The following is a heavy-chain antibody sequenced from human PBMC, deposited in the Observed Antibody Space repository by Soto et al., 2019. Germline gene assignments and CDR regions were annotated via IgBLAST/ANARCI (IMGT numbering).Heavy chain of an antibody. V-gene: IGHV3-30-3*01. J-gene: IGHJ4*02. CDR1: GFNFRSYP. Sequence: PGGSLRLSCAASGFNFRSYPIHWVRQAPGKGLEWLSVISYDGSRKYYADSVKGRVTISRDNAKNTLYLQMNSLRVEDTAIYYCARGIIVAVTATFDYRGQGTLVTVYS. D-gene: IGHD2-21*02. CDR2: ISYDGSRK. CDR3: ARGIIVAVTATFDY.